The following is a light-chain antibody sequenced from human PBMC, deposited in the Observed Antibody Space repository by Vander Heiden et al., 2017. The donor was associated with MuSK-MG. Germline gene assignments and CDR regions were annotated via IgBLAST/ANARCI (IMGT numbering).Light chain of an antibody. J-gene: IGKJ3*01. Sequence: DIVMTQSPDSLSVSLGGRATINCKASQSLFHSDNSKDFLAWYHQKPGQPPKLLMSWASTRESGVPDRFSGSGSGTDFTLTISSLQAEDVAVYYCQQDFSDPLTFGHGTRVDIK. CDR2: WAS. CDR1: QSLFHSDNSKDF. V-gene: IGKV4-1*01. CDR3: QQDFSDPLT.